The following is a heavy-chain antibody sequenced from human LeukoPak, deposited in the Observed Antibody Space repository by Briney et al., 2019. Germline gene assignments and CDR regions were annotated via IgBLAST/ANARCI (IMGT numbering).Heavy chain of an antibody. V-gene: IGHV4-34*01. CDR2: INHRGST. J-gene: IGHJ5*02. D-gene: IGHD2-2*01. CDR3: ARGPGCSSTSCYAAAGWFDP. Sequence: SETLSLTCAVYGGSFSGYYWSWIRQPPGKGLEWIGEINHRGSTNYNPSLTSRVTISVDTSKNQFSLKLSSVTAADTAVYYCARGPGCSSTSCYAAAGWFDPWGQGTLVTVSS. CDR1: GGSFSGYY.